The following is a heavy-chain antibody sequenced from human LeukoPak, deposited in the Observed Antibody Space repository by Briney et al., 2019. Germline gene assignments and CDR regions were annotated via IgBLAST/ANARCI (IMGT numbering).Heavy chain of an antibody. V-gene: IGHV3-48*01. CDR2: ISGATGTT. D-gene: IGHD1-26*01. CDR1: RFTFSIYS. J-gene: IGHJ4*02. CDR3: ARDEIVGATPLDY. Sequence: GGSLRLSCAASRFTFSIYSMNWVRQAPGKGLEWVSSISGATGTTYYADSVKGRFTISRDNAKNSLYLQMNSLRAEDTAVYYCARDEIVGATPLDYWGQGTLVTVSS.